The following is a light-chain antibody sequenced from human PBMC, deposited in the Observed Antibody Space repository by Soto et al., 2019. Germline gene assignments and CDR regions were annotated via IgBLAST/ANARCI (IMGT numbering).Light chain of an antibody. V-gene: IGKV3-11*01. CDR2: DAS. Sequence: EIVLTQSPATLSLSPGDRATLSCRASQSVSSYLAWYQQKPGQAPRLLIYDASSRATGIPARFSGSGSGTDFTLTSTTLEPEDFAVYYCQQRSNWLSTFGGGTKVEIK. J-gene: IGKJ4*01. CDR3: QQRSNWLST. CDR1: QSVSSY.